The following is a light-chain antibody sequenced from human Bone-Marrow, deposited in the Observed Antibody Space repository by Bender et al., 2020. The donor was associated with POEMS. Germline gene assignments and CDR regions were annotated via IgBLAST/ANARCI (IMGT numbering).Light chain of an antibody. CDR3: TSYTASSTLL. V-gene: IGLV2-14*01. J-gene: IGLJ3*02. CDR2: EVS. CDR1: SSDVGGYNY. Sequence: QSALTQPASVSGSPGQSITISCTGTSSDVGGYNYVSWYQHHTGKAPKVMIYEVSKRPSGVSDRFSGSKSGNTASLTISGLQADDEGDYYCTSYTASSTLLFGGGTKLTVL.